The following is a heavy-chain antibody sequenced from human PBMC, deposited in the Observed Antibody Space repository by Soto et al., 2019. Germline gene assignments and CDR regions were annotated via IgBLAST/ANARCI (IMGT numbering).Heavy chain of an antibody. D-gene: IGHD3-10*01. V-gene: IGHV4-59*01. J-gene: IGHJ4*02. Sequence: SETLSLTCTVSGVSISSYYWSWIRQPPGKGLEWIGYIYYSGSTNYNPSLKSRVTISVDTSKNQFSLKLSSVTAADTAVYYCARAPRGNYGYPSYFDEWGQGTLVTVSS. CDR1: GVSISSYY. CDR2: IYYSGST. CDR3: ARAPRGNYGYPSYFDE.